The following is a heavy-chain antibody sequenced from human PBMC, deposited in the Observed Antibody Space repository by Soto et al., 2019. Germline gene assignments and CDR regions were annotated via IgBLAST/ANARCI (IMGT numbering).Heavy chain of an antibody. J-gene: IGHJ6*02. V-gene: IGHV3-11*06. CDR1: GFSVGDNY. CDR2: SSSSGGYT. D-gene: IGHD3-16*01. Sequence: QVQLVESGGGLVEPGGSLRLSCAASGFSVGDNYMTWIRQAPGKGLEWLSYSSSSGGYTNYADSVKGRFTISRDNAKNSLYLTMDSLRAEDTAVYFCARSSGRRHVFTFDYGLDVWGQGTTVTVSS. CDR3: ARSSGRRHVFTFDYGLDV.